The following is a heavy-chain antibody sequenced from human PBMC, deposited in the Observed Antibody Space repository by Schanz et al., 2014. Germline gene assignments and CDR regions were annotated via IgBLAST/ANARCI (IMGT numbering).Heavy chain of an antibody. CDR2: INPSGGST. J-gene: IGHJ6*02. D-gene: IGHD1-26*01. Sequence: QVQLVQSGAEVKKPGASVKVSCKASGYTFTGHHMHWVRQAPGQGLEWMATINPSGGSTSFAQKFQGRVTMTRATSTSTVNMELTSLRSEDTAVYYCARDPYSASYFPSPPLYGLDVWGQGTTVTVSS. CDR3: ARDPYSASYFPSPPLYGLDV. V-gene: IGHV1-46*01. CDR1: GYTFTGHH.